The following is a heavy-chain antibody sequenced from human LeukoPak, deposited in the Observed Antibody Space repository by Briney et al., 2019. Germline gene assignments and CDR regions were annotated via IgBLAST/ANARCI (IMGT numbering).Heavy chain of an antibody. CDR2: ISAYNGNT. CDR1: GYTFTSYG. CDR3: ARVGLPHYDFWSGWDMDV. J-gene: IGHJ6*03. V-gene: IGHV1-18*01. D-gene: IGHD3-3*01. Sequence: GASVKVSCKASGYTFTSYGISWVRQAPGQGLEWMGWISAYNGNTNYAQKFQGRVTITRNTSISTAYMELSSLRSEDTAVYYCARVGLPHYDFWSGWDMDVWGKGTTVTVSS.